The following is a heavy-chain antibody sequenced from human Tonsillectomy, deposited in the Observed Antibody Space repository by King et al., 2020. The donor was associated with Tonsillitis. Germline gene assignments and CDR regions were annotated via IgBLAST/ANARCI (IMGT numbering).Heavy chain of an antibody. J-gene: IGHJ4*02. CDR1: GFTFSSYN. CDR2: ISTRSSYI. Sequence: VQLVESGGGLVKPGGSLRLSCAASGFTFSSYNMNWVRQAPGKGLEWVSSISTRSSYIYYADSVKGRFTISRDSAKNSLYLQMNSLRAEDTAVYYCARDRPLAAAGTTLDYWGQGTLVTVSS. V-gene: IGHV3-21*01. CDR3: ARDRPLAAAGTTLDY. D-gene: IGHD6-13*01.